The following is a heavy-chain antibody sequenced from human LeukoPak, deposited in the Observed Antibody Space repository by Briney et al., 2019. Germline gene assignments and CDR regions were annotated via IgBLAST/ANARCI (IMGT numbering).Heavy chain of an antibody. CDR3: ARGGKVRGVPWINYYYYGMDV. D-gene: IGHD3-10*01. J-gene: IGHJ6*02. CDR1: GYTFTSYD. Sequence: EASVRVSCKASGYTFTSYDINWVRQATGQGLEWMGWMNPNSGNTGYAQKFQGRVTMTSNTSKSTPYRELSSLRSEDTAVYYCARGGKVRGVPWINYYYYGMDVWGQRTTVTVSS. CDR2: MNPNSGNT. V-gene: IGHV1-8*01.